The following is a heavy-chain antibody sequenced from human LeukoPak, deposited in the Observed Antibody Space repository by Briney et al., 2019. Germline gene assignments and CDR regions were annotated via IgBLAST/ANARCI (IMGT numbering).Heavy chain of an antibody. V-gene: IGHV1-2*02. Sequence: GASVKVSCKASVYTFTGYYVHWLRQAPGQGLTWMGWINPNSGGTDYAQQYQGRVTLTRDTSISTAYMELSSLTSDDSAVYYCARAFFNSGFDYWGQGTLVTVSS. CDR3: ARAFFNSGFDY. CDR2: INPNSGGT. J-gene: IGHJ4*02. CDR1: VYTFTGYY. D-gene: IGHD3-3*02.